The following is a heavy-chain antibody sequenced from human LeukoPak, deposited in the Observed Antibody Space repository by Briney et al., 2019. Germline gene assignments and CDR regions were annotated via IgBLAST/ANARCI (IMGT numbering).Heavy chain of an antibody. V-gene: IGHV4-38-2*01. J-gene: IGHJ4*01. D-gene: IGHD3-10*01. Sequence: SETLSLTCDVSRYSISSGFYWGWIRQPPGKGLEWIGSMYHSGNTYHNPSLKSRVSISVDTSKNRLSLRLTSVTAADTAIYYCARQSMYITMVLVDTHFDFWGHGTPVTVSS. CDR2: MYHSGNT. CDR1: RYSISSGFY. CDR3: ARQSMYITMVLVDTHFDF.